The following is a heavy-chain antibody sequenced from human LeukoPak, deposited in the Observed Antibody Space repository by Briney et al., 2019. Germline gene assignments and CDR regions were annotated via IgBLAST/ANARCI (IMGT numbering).Heavy chain of an antibody. CDR2: ISSSGSTI. CDR3: ARDLSRQLRYFDSSGLAGY. D-gene: IGHD3-9*01. V-gene: IGHV3-11*01. J-gene: IGHJ4*02. Sequence: PGGSLRLSCAASGFTFSDYYMSWIRQAPGKGLEWVSYISSSGSTIYYADSVKGRFTISRDNAKNSLYLQMNSLRAEDTAVYYCARDLSRQLRYFDSSGLAGYWGQGTLVTVSS. CDR1: GFTFSDYY.